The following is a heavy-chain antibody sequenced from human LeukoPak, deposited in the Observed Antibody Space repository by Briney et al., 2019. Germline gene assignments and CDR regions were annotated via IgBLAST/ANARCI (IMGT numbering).Heavy chain of an antibody. CDR1: GFTFSSYG. J-gene: IGHJ4*02. CDR3: AKDLGY. CDR2: ISYDGSNK. Sequence: PGGSLRLSCAASGFTFSSYGMHWVRQAPGKGLEWVAVISYDGSNKYYADSVKGRFTISRDNSKNTLYLQMNGLRAEDTAVYYCAKDLGYWGQGTLVTVSS. V-gene: IGHV3-30*18.